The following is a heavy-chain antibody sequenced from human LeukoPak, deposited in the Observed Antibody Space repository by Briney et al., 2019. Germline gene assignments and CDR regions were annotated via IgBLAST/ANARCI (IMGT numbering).Heavy chain of an antibody. D-gene: IGHD5-18*01. CDR1: GFTFSSYE. CDR3: AKDGGYSYGYSFDY. CDR2: ISGSGRHI. J-gene: IGHJ4*02. Sequence: GGSLRLSCAASGFTFSSYEMNWVRKPPGKGLEWVSYISGSGRHIFYADSVKGRFTTSRDNAKNSLYLQMNSLRAEDTAVYYCAKDGGYSYGYSFDYWGQETLVTVSS. V-gene: IGHV3-48*03.